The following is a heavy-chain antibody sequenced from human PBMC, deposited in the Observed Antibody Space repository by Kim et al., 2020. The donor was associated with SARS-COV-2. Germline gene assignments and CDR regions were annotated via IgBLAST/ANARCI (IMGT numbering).Heavy chain of an antibody. CDR2: IYYSGST. Sequence: SETLSLTCTVSGGSISSYYWSWIRQPPGKGLEWIGYIYYSGSTNYNPSLKSRVTISVDTSKNQFSLKLSSVTAADTAVYYCARTDYQVYFDYWGQGTLVTVPS. CDR1: GGSISSYY. D-gene: IGHD3-10*01. CDR3: ARTDYQVYFDY. V-gene: IGHV4-59*01. J-gene: IGHJ4*02.